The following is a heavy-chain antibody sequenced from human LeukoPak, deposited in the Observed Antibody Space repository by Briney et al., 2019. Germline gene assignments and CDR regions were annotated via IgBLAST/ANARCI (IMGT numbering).Heavy chain of an antibody. D-gene: IGHD5-18*01. CDR1: GGTFSSYA. V-gene: IGHV1-69*13. CDR3: ARQGYSYGYGYYYYYYMDV. J-gene: IGHJ6*03. Sequence: ASVKVSCKASGGTFSSYAVSWVRQAPGQGLEWMGGIIPIFGTANYAQKFQGRVTITADESTSTAYMELSSLRSEDTAVYYCARQGYSYGYGYYYYYYMDVWGKGTTVTISS. CDR2: IIPIFGTA.